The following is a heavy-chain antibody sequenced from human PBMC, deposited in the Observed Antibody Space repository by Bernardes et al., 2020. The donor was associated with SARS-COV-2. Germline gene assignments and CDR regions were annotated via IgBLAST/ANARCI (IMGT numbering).Heavy chain of an antibody. D-gene: IGHD6-6*01. CDR1: GGSINNYY. CDR2: IYYNGNT. Sequence: SESLSLTCTVSGGSINNYYWSWIRQPPGKGLEWIGYIYYNGNTDHNPSLKSRVTISVETSKSQFSLKLTSVTAADTAVYYCARGSGYSSPSFDYWGQGTLVTVSS. V-gene: IGHV4-59*01. J-gene: IGHJ4*02. CDR3: ARGSGYSSPSFDY.